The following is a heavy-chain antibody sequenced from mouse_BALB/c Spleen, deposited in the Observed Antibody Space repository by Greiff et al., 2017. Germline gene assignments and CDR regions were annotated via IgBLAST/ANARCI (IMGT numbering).Heavy chain of an antibody. Sequence: QVQLKESGAELAKPGASVKMSCKASGYTFTSYWMHWVKQRPGQGLEWIGYINPSTGYTEYNQKFKDKATLTADKSSSTAYMQLSSLTSEDSAVYYCARRITTGFAYWGQGTLVTVSA. CDR1: GYTFTSYW. CDR2: INPSTGYT. D-gene: IGHD2-4*01. V-gene: IGHV1-7*01. CDR3: ARRITTGFAY. J-gene: IGHJ3*01.